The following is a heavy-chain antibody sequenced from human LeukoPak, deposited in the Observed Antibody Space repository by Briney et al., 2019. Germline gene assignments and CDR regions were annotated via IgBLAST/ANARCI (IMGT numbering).Heavy chain of an antibody. CDR2: IYYSGST. D-gene: IGHD3-3*01. CDR1: GGSFSGYY. Sequence: MSSETLSLTCAVYGGSFSGYYWSWIRQPPGKGLEWIGSIYYSGSTYYNPSLKSRVTISVDTSKNQFSLKLSSVTAADTAVYYCARHVSKDFWSGYYTGPFDYWGQGTLVTVSS. J-gene: IGHJ4*02. V-gene: IGHV4-34*01. CDR3: ARHVSKDFWSGYYTGPFDY.